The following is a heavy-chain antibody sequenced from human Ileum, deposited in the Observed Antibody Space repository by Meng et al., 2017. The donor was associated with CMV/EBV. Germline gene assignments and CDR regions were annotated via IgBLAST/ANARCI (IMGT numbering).Heavy chain of an antibody. D-gene: IGHD3-22*01. J-gene: IGHJ4*02. Sequence: GESLKISCAASGFTFSDYYMNWIRQAPGKGLEWLSYISSSGSTIKYADSVKGRFTVSRDNAKNLLYLQMNNLRAEDTAVYYCASSMITLIEVGDYWGQGPLVTVSS. CDR1: GFTFSDYY. CDR2: ISSSGSTI. CDR3: ASSMITLIEVGDY. V-gene: IGHV3-11*01.